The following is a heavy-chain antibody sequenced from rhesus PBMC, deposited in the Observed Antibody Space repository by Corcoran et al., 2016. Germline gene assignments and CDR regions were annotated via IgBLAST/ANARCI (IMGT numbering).Heavy chain of an antibody. Sequence: QVQLQESGPGLVTPSEPLSLTCAVSGGSVSAAYYCSWIRQPPGKGLEWIGYIYGSGGGTNYHPSLKNRVTISIDTSKNQFSLKLSSVTAADTAVYYCATPADLDYWGQGVLVTVSS. J-gene: IGHJ4*01. CDR3: ATPADLDY. CDR2: IYGSGGGT. V-gene: IGHV4-106*01. D-gene: IGHD6-31*01. CDR1: GGSVSAAYY.